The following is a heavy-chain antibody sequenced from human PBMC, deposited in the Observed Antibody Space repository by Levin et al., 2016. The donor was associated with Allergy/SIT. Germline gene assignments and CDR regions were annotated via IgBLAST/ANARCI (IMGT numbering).Heavy chain of an antibody. CDR2: IYYSGTT. CDR1: GGSIGTPHYY. CDR3: ARHAYSASDYVDQFWYFGLDV. D-gene: IGHD5-12*01. V-gene: IGHV4-39*01. Sequence: SETLSLTCTVSGGSIGTPHYYWGWVRQPPGKGLEWIGSIYYSGTTYYNPSLKSRLTISVDTSKNHFSLKVNSVTAADTALYYCARHAYSASDYVDQFWYFGLDVWGQGTTVTVSS. J-gene: IGHJ6*02.